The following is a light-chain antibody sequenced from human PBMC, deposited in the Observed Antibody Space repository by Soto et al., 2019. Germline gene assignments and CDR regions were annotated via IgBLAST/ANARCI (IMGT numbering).Light chain of an antibody. J-gene: IGLJ1*01. CDR3: LLYYGGFYI. Sequence: QAVVTQEPSLTVSPGGTVTLTCASNAGAVTSGHYPNWFQQKPGQAPRSLIYSISNKHSWTPARFSGSLLGDKAALTLSGVQPEDEADYYCLLYYGGFYIFGTGTKLTVL. V-gene: IGLV7-43*01. CDR1: AGAVTSGHY. CDR2: SIS.